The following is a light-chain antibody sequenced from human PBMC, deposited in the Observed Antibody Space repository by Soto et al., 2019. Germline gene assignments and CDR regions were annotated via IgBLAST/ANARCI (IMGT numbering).Light chain of an antibody. Sequence: EIVMTQSPATLSVSPGERATLSCRASQSVSSNLAWYQQKPGQAPRLLIYGESARATGIPDRFSGSGSGTDFTLTISRLEPEDFAVYYCQQYGSSGTLGQGTKVDIK. CDR1: QSVSSN. J-gene: IGKJ1*01. CDR2: GES. V-gene: IGKV3-20*01. CDR3: QQYGSSGT.